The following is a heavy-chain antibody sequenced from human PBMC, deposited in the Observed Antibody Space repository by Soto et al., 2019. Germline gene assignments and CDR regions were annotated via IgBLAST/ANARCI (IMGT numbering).Heavy chain of an antibody. CDR2: IRQDGSDN. J-gene: IGHJ4*02. Sequence: EVQLVESGGGLVQPGGSLRLSCAASGFTFSSYWMSWVRQAPGKGLEWVANIRQDGSDNYYVDSVKGRFTISRYNSKNSRYLQMNSLRANDTAIYCCASPMEWLAQRGDFDYWDRGTLVTFYS. CDR3: ASPMEWLAQRGDFDY. CDR1: GFTFSSYW. V-gene: IGHV3-7*05. D-gene: IGHD6-19*01.